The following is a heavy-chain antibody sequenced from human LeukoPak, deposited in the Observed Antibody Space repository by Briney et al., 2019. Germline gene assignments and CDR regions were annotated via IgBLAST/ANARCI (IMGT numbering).Heavy chain of an antibody. D-gene: IGHD3-3*01. CDR3: ARVYRSRITIFGVVIIPSWFDP. Sequence: SETLSLTCTVSGGSISSYYWSWLRQPPGKGLEWSVYIYYSGSTNYNPSLKSRVTISVDTSKNQFSLQLSSVTAADTAVYYCARVYRSRITIFGVVIIPSWFDPWGQGTLVTVSS. J-gene: IGHJ5*02. CDR1: GGSISSYY. V-gene: IGHV4-59*01. CDR2: IYYSGST.